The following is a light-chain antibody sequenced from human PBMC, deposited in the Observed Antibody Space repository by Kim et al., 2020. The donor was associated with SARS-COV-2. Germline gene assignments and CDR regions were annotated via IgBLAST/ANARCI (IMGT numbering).Light chain of an antibody. CDR1: QSISNW. J-gene: IGKJ1*01. V-gene: IGKV1-5*03. CDR3: QQYHNYPLT. CDR2: TAS. Sequence: GSVGDRVTITCRASQSISNWLAWYQQKPGKAPNLLIYTASSLESGVPSRFSSSGSGTEFTLTISSLQPDDFATYYCQQYHNYPLTFGQGTKVDIK.